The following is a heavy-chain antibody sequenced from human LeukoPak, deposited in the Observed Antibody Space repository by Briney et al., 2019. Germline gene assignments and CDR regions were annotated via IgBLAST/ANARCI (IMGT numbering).Heavy chain of an antibody. J-gene: IGHJ4*02. CDR2: ISSSGSTI. D-gene: IGHD3-16*01. Sequence: GGSLRLSCAASGFTFSSYEMNWVRQAPGKGLEWVSYISSSGSTIYYADFVKGRFTISRDNAKNSLYLQMNSLRAEDTAVYYCARGSGPPGVTSFDYWGQGTLVTVSS. CDR1: GFTFSSYE. V-gene: IGHV3-48*03. CDR3: ARGSGPPGVTSFDY.